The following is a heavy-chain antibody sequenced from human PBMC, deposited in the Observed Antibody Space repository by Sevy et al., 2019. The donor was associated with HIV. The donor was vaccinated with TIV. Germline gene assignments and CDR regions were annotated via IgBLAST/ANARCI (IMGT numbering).Heavy chain of an antibody. Sequence: GGSLRLSCAASGFTLSNYWMSWVRQAPGKGLEWVANIKQDGSDKYDVDSVKGRFTISRDNVKNSLYLQMNSLRAEDTAVYYCARGHYSGSYYENYWGQGTLVTVSS. V-gene: IGHV3-7*01. CDR1: GFTLSNYW. J-gene: IGHJ4*02. D-gene: IGHD1-26*01. CDR3: ARGHYSGSYYENY. CDR2: IKQDGSDK.